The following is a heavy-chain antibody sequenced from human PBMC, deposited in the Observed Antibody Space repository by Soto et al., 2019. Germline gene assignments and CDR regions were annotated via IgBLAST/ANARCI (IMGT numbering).Heavy chain of an antibody. CDR1: GFTFDDYA. J-gene: IGHJ4*02. CDR2: ISWNSGSI. D-gene: IGHD4-4*01. V-gene: IGHV3-9*01. CDR3: ARDRGYGGNYVFDF. Sequence: GGSLRLSCAASGFTFDDYAMHWVRQAPGKGLEWVSGISWNSGSIGYADSVKGRFTISRDNAKNSLYLQMNSLRAEDTGTYYCARDRGYGGNYVFDFWGLGTLVTVSS.